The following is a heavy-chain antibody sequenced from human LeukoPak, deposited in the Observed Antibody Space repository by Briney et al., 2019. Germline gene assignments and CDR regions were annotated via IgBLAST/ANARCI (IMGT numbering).Heavy chain of an antibody. CDR1: GFTVSNYD. CDR3: AKDLSGPGIAAAFDAFDI. Sequence: TGGSLRLSCVASGFTVSNYDMHWVRQAPGKGLEWVAIISSDQTNKNYADSVKGRFTISRDNSKNTLYLQMNSLRAEDTAVYYCAKDLSGPGIAAAFDAFDIWGQGTMVTVSS. CDR2: ISSDQTNK. J-gene: IGHJ3*02. V-gene: IGHV3-30*18. D-gene: IGHD6-13*01.